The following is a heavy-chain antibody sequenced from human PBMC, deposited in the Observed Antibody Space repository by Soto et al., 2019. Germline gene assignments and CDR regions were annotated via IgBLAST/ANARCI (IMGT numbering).Heavy chain of an antibody. J-gene: IGHJ5*02. Sequence: SETLSLTCTVSGGSISRYFWSWIRQSPGKGLVWIGYIFYTGSTTYNPSLKSRVTISIDTSKNQFSLKLSSLTAADTAVYYCAHFSDLEWFDPWGQGTLVTVSS. CDR1: GGSISRYF. CDR2: IFYTGST. CDR3: AHFSDLEWFDP. D-gene: IGHD2-21*01. V-gene: IGHV4-59*01.